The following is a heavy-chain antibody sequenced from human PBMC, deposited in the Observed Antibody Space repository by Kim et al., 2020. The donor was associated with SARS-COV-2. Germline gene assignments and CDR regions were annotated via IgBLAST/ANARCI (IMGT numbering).Heavy chain of an antibody. Sequence: SETLSLTCTVSGGSISSSSYYWGWIRQSPGKGLEWIGSIYYSGSTYYNPSLKSRVTISVDTSKNQFSLKLSPVTAADTAVYYCARHSRIVVVPAAILAWGQGTLVTVSS. V-gene: IGHV4-39*01. CDR1: GGSISSSSYY. CDR3: ARHSRIVVVPAAILA. CDR2: IYYSGST. J-gene: IGHJ4*02. D-gene: IGHD2-2*01.